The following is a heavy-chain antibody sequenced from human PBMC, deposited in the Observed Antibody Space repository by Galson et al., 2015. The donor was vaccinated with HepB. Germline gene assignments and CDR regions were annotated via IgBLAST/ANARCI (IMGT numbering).Heavy chain of an antibody. CDR3: ARDSITMVRGVGSRSLNWFDP. V-gene: IGHV1-18*04. D-gene: IGHD3-10*01. CDR2: ISAYNGNT. CDR1: GYTFTSYG. J-gene: IGHJ5*02. Sequence: SCKASGYTFTSYGISWVRQAPGQGLEWMGWISAYNGNTNYAQKLQGRVTMTTDTSTSTAYMELRSLRSDDTAVYYCARDSITMVRGVGSRSLNWFDPWGQGTLVTVSS.